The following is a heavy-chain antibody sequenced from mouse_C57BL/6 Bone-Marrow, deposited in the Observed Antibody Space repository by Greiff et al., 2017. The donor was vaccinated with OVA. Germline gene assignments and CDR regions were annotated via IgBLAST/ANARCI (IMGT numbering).Heavy chain of an antibody. CDR2: ISSGGSYN. V-gene: IGHV5-6*01. CDR1: GFTFSSYG. CDR3: ARHSLLRNYFDY. D-gene: IGHD1-2*01. Sequence: VQLKESGGDLVKPGGSLKLSCAASGFTFSSYGMSWVRQTPDKRLEWVATISSGGSYNYYPDSVKGRFTISRDNAKNTLYLQMSSLKSEDTAMYYCARHSLLRNYFDYWGQGTTLTVSS. J-gene: IGHJ2*01.